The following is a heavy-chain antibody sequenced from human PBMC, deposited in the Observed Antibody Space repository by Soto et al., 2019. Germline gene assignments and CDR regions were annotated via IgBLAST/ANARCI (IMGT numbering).Heavy chain of an antibody. J-gene: IGHJ6*02. D-gene: IGHD3-3*01. CDR3: ARHSMYYDFWSGYSPSYYGMDV. Sequence: SETLSLTCTVSGGSISSSSYYWGWIRQPPGKGLEWIGSIYYSGSTYYNPSLKSRVTISVDTSKNQFSLKLSSVTAADTAVYYCARHSMYYDFWSGYSPSYYGMDVWGQGTTVTVSS. CDR1: GGSISSSSYY. CDR2: IYYSGST. V-gene: IGHV4-39*01.